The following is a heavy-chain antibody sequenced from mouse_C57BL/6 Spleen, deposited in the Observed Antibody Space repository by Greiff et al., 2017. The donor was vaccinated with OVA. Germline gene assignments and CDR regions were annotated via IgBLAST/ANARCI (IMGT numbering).Heavy chain of an antibody. CDR3: ARGYYGSSYNWYFDV. V-gene: IGHV1-61*01. CDR1: GYTFTSYW. J-gene: IGHJ1*03. D-gene: IGHD1-1*01. Sequence: QVQLQQPGAELVRPGSSVKLSCKASGYTFTSYWMDWVKQRPGQGLEWIGNIYPSDSETHYNQKFKDKATLTVDKSSCTAYMQLSSLTSEDSAVYYCARGYYGSSYNWYFDVWGTGTTVTVSS. CDR2: IYPSDSET.